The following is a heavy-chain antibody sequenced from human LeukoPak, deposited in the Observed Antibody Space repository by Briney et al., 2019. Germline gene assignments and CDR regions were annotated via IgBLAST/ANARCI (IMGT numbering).Heavy chain of an antibody. Sequence: SETLSLTCTVSGGSISSYYWSWIRQPAGKGLEWIGRIYTSGSTNYNPSLKSRVTMSVDTSKNQFPLKLSSVTAADTAVYYCARDAYYDFWSGYHIVAFDIWGQGTMVTVSS. J-gene: IGHJ3*02. V-gene: IGHV4-4*07. CDR2: IYTSGST. CDR3: ARDAYYDFWSGYHIVAFDI. D-gene: IGHD3-3*01. CDR1: GGSISSYY.